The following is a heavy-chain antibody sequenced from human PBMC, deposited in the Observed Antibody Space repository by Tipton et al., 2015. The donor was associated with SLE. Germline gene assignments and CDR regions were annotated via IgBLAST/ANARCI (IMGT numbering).Heavy chain of an antibody. V-gene: IGHV3-9*01. D-gene: IGHD3/OR15-3a*01. CDR2: IGWNSGSL. J-gene: IGHJ3*02. CDR3: AKALSMDWGWGALDI. CDR1: GFSFGDYA. Sequence: SLRLSCEVSGFSFGDYAMHWVRQVPGKGLEWVSGIGWNSGSLAYADSVEGRFTISRDNAKRSLYLQMGSLRSEDTALYYCAKALSMDWGWGALDIWGQGTMVTVSS.